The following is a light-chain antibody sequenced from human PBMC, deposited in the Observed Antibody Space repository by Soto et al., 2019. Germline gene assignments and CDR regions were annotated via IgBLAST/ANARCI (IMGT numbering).Light chain of an antibody. CDR2: GAS. CDR1: HDVRSW. V-gene: IGKV1-12*02. J-gene: IGKJ1*01. Sequence: DIQMTQSPSSVSASVGDRVTISCRASHDVRSWLAWYQQKPGKAPNLLIYGASTLQSGVTSRVSGSGSGTDFTLPISSLQHEDFGTYYCQQANGDPWTFGEGTKVEIK. CDR3: QQANGDPWT.